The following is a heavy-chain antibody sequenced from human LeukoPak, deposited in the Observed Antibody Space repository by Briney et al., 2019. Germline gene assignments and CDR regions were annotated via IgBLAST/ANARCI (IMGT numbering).Heavy chain of an antibody. J-gene: IGHJ4*02. CDR2: ISYDGSNK. CDR1: AFTFSIYP. Sequence: GGSLRLSCAASAFTFSIYPMHWVRQAPGKGLEWVALISYDGSNKYYADSVKGRFTISRDNSKNTLYLQMNSLRAEDTAVYYCANLVPADYWGQGTLVTVSS. V-gene: IGHV3-30*04. CDR3: ANLVPADY. D-gene: IGHD2-2*01.